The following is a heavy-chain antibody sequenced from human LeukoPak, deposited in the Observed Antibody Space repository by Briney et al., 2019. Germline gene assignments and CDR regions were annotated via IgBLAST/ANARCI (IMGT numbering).Heavy chain of an antibody. CDR1: GGSISSYY. J-gene: IGHJ5*02. V-gene: IGHV4-59*08. CDR2: IYYSGST. Sequence: PSETLSLTCTVSGGSISSYYWSWIRQPPGKGLEWIGYIYYSGSTNYNPSLKSRVIISVDTSKNQFSLKLSSVTAADTAVYYCARLGKKYQLGDWFDPWGQGTLVTVSS. CDR3: ARLGKKYQLGDWFDP. D-gene: IGHD2-2*01.